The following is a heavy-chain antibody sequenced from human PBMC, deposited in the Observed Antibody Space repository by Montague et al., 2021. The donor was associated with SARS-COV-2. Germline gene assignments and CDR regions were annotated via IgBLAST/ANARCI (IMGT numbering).Heavy chain of an antibody. CDR3: VRGFRNCPFDV. D-gene: IGHD1-14*01. Sequence: SLRLSCASSGSTFDDYGMSWVRQGPGKGLEWVSGITRNGDSTDFADSVKGRFTISRDNAKNSLYLQMNSLRAEDTALYYCVRGFRNCPFDVWGQGTLVSVSS. CDR1: GSTFDDYG. J-gene: IGHJ4*02. V-gene: IGHV3-20*04. CDR2: ITRNGDST.